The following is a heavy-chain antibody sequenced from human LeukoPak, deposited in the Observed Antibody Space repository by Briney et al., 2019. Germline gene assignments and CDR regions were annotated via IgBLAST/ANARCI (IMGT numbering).Heavy chain of an antibody. J-gene: IGHJ5*02. CDR2: IYYSGST. Sequence: NPSETLSLTCTVSGGSVSSGSYYWSWIRQPPGKGLEWIGHIYYSGSTNYNPSLKSRVTMSVDTSKNQFSLKLTSVTAADTAMYYCARVNYRSGIYSSWFDPWGQGTLVTVSS. CDR3: ARVNYRSGIYSSWFDP. V-gene: IGHV4-61*01. D-gene: IGHD3-10*01. CDR1: GGSVSSGSYY.